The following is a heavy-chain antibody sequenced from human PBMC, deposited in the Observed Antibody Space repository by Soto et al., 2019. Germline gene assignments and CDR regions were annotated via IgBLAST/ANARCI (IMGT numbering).Heavy chain of an antibody. CDR1: GFTISGKKY. J-gene: IGHJ3*01. D-gene: IGHD1-1*01. V-gene: IGHV3-53*01. Sequence: DVQLVVSGGGLIQPGESLRLSCAAFGFTISGKKYVAWVRQAPGKGLEWVSALYDLDGSFYAASVKGRFTTSSDSSKTTVYLQMNDLRPDDTAVYYCATWHEREHAYDVWGQGTTVTVPS. CDR3: ATWHEREHAYDV. CDR2: LYDLDGS.